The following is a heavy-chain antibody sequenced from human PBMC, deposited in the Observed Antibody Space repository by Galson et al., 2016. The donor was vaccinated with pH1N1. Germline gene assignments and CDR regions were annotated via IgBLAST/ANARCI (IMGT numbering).Heavy chain of an antibody. CDR1: RFTFTSYA. CDR3: ARDSEYSGHEGFH. Sequence: SLRLSCAASRFTFTSYAMHWVRQAPGKGLEWVAVILYDGTNEYYADSVRGRFTISRDKTQSTVYLQMNSLRTEDTAVYYCARDSEYSGHEGFHWAQGTLVIVS. J-gene: IGHJ4*02. D-gene: IGHD5-12*01. CDR2: ILYDGTNE. V-gene: IGHV3-30*04.